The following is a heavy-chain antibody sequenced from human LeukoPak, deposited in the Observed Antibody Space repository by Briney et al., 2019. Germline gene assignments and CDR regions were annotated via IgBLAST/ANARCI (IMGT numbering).Heavy chain of an antibody. CDR3: ARGLVPGFLYY. D-gene: IGHD2/OR15-2a*01. V-gene: IGHV3-21*01. J-gene: IGHJ4*02. Sequence: GGSLRLSCAASGFTFSNYGMNWVRQTPDKGLEWVASIGSTSSYIYYTDSVRGRFTISRDNTKNSLYLQMNSLRAEDTAVYYCARGLVPGFLYYWGQGTPVTVSS. CDR1: GFTFSNYG. CDR2: IGSTSSYI.